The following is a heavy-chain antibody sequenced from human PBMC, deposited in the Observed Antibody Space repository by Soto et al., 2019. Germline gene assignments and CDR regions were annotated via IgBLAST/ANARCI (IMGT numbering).Heavy chain of an antibody. CDR2: IWYDGSNK. V-gene: IGHV3-33*01. CDR1: GFTFSSYG. J-gene: IGHJ6*02. CDR3: ARETIDILTGYSTYYYYYGMDV. Sequence: GGSLRLSCAASGFTFSSYGMHWVRQAPGKGLEWVAVIWYDGSNKYYADSVKGRFTISRDNSKNTLYLQMNSLRAEDTAVYYCARETIDILTGYSTYYYYYGMDVWGQGTTVTVSS. D-gene: IGHD3-9*01.